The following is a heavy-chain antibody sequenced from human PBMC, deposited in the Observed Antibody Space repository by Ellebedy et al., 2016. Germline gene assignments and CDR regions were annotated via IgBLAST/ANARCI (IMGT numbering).Heavy chain of an antibody. CDR2: ISYDGHNK. CDR1: GFTFSIYG. Sequence: GESLKISCAASGFTFSIYGMHWVRQAPGKGPEWVGVISYDGHNKYYADSVKGRFTISRDNSKNTLTLQLNNLRTEDTAMYYCAKDYVVRAVSGPHDYWGQGTLLTVSS. J-gene: IGHJ4*02. CDR3: AKDYVVRAVSGPHDY. V-gene: IGHV3-30*18. D-gene: IGHD3-10*02.